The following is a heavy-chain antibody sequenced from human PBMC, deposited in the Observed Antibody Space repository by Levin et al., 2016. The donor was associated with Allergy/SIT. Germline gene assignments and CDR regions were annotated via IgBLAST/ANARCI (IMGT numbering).Heavy chain of an antibody. D-gene: IGHD6-6*01. CDR3: ARARPSSIAARPDNWFDP. Sequence: ASVKVSCKASGYTFTGYYMHWVRQAPGQGLEWMGWINPNSGGTNYAQKFQGRVTMTRDTSISTAYMELSRLRSDDTAVYYCARARPSSIAARPDNWFDPWGQGTLVTVSS. V-gene: IGHV1-2*02. J-gene: IGHJ5*02. CDR1: GYTFTGYY. CDR2: INPNSGGT.